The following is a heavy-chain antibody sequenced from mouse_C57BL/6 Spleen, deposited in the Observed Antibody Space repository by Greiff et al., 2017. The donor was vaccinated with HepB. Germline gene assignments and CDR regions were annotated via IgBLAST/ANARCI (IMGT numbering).Heavy chain of an antibody. V-gene: IGHV5-6*01. CDR3: ARWGYCYGKGLYFDY. CDR2: ISSGGSYT. CDR1: GFTFSSYG. D-gene: IGHD1-1*01. J-gene: IGHJ2*01. Sequence: EVQGVESGGDLVKPGGSLKLSCAASGFTFSSYGMSWVRQTPDKRLEWVATISSGGSYTYYPDSVKGRFTISRDNAKNTLYLQMSSLKSEDTAMYYCARWGYCYGKGLYFDYWGQGTTLTVSS.